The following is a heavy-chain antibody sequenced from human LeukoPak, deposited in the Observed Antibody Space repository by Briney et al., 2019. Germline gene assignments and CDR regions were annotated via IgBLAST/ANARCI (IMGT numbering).Heavy chain of an antibody. V-gene: IGHV3-66*01. Sequence: GGSLRLSCAASGFTVSSNYMSWVRQAPGKGLEWVSDIYSGGSTYYADSVKGRFTISRDNSKNTLYLQMNRLRAEDTAVYYCARENYYGSGSYYGMDVWGQGTTVTVSS. J-gene: IGHJ6*02. D-gene: IGHD3-10*01. CDR3: ARENYYGSGSYYGMDV. CDR2: IYSGGST. CDR1: GFTVSSNY.